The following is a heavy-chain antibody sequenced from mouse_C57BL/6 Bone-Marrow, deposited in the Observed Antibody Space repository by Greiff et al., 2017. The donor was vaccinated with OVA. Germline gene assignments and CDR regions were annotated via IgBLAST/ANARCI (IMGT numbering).Heavy chain of an antibody. CDR2: ISSGGDYI. J-gene: IGHJ4*01. Sequence: EVHLVESGEGLVKPGGSLKLSCAASGFTFSSYAMSWVRQTPEKRLEWVAYISSGGDYIYYADTVKGRFTISRDNARNTLYLQMSSLKSEDTAMYYCTRGRRSNYVDYYAMDYWGQGTSVTVSS. CDR3: TRGRRSNYVDYYAMDY. V-gene: IGHV5-9-1*02. CDR1: GFTFSSYA. D-gene: IGHD2-5*01.